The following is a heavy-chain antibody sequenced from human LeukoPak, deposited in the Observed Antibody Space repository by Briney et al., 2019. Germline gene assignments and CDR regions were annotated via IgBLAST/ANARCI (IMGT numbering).Heavy chain of an antibody. CDR1: GGSFSGYY. J-gene: IGHJ4*02. V-gene: IGHV4-34*01. Sequence: PSETLSLTCAVYGGSFSGYYWSWIRQPPGKGLEWIGSIYYSGSTYYNPSLKSRVTISVDTSKNQFSLKLSSVTAADTAVYYCARAARLMVYATYDYWGQGTLVTVSS. CDR3: ARAARLMVYATYDY. CDR2: IYYSGST. D-gene: IGHD2-8*01.